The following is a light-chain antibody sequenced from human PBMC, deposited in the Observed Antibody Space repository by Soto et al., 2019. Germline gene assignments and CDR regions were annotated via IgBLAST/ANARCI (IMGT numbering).Light chain of an antibody. Sequence: QSALTQPASVSGSPGQSITISCTGTSSDVGGYNFGSWYQQHPDKAPKLMIYDVTNRPSGVSNRFSGSKSGNTASLTISGLQAEDEADYYFSSYTSISTYVFGTGTKVTAL. CDR3: SSYTSISTYV. V-gene: IGLV2-14*01. CDR2: DVT. J-gene: IGLJ1*01. CDR1: SSDVGGYNF.